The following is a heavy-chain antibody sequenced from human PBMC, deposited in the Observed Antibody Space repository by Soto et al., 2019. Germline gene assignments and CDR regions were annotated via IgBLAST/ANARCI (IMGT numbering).Heavy chain of an antibody. Sequence: SVKVSCKASGGTFSSYAISWVRQAPGQGLEWMGGIIPIFGTANYAQKFQGRVTITADESTSTAYMELSSPRSEDTAVYYCASFTRTTDPRYYYGMDVWGQGTTVTVSS. D-gene: IGHD4-4*01. J-gene: IGHJ6*02. CDR2: IIPIFGTA. CDR3: ASFTRTTDPRYYYGMDV. V-gene: IGHV1-69*13. CDR1: GGTFSSYA.